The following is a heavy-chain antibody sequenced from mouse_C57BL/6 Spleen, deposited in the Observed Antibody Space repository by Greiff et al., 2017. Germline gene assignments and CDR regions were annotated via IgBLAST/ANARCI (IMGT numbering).Heavy chain of an antibody. CDR1: GYTFTDYY. J-gene: IGHJ2*01. CDR3: ARSKGFITTVVASFDY. D-gene: IGHD1-1*01. CDR2: INPNNGGT. Sequence: EVQLQQSGPELVKPGASVKISCKASGYTFTDYYMNWVKQSHGQSLEWIGDINPNNGGTSYNQKFKGKATLTVDKSSSTAYMELRSLTSEDSAVYYCARSKGFITTVVASFDYWGQGTTLTVSS. V-gene: IGHV1-26*01.